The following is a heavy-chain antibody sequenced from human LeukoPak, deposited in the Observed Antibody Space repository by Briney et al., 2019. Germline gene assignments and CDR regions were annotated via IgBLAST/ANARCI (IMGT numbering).Heavy chain of an antibody. V-gene: IGHV4-59*01. CDR2: IYYSGST. D-gene: IGHD1-7*01. CDR1: GGSISSYY. J-gene: IGHJ5*02. CDR3: ARAQPFNWNYLGVNWFDP. Sequence: PSETLSLTCTVSGGSISSYYWSWIRQPPGKGLEWIGYIYYSGSTNYNPSLKSRVTISVDTSKNQFSLKLSSVTAADTAVYYCARAQPFNWNYLGVNWFDPWGQGTLATVSS.